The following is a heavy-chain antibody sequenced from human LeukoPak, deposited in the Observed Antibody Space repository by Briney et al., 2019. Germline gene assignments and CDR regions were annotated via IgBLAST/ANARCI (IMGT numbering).Heavy chain of an antibody. Sequence: ASVKVSCKTSGYTFTSFDINWMRQATGQGLEWLGWMNPYTHKTGYAQKFQGRVTFTGDTSIRTAYMEVSNLTSEDTAVYYCARAPSPYYYDSSAYYSDYWGQGTLVTVSS. D-gene: IGHD3-22*01. CDR3: ARAPSPYYYDSSAYYSDY. CDR1: GYTFTSFD. CDR2: MNPYTHKT. V-gene: IGHV1-8*03. J-gene: IGHJ4*02.